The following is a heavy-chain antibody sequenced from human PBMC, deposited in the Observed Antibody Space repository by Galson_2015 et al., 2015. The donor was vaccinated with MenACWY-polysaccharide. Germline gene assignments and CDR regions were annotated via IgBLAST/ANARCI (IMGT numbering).Heavy chain of an antibody. V-gene: IGHV4-39*01. CDR2: IYYRGNT. CDR3: ARAPTPYCSSTSCFNKYAFEV. D-gene: IGHD2-2*01. Sequence: TLSLTCTVSGGSLNSRSYHWGWIRQPPGTGLEWIGIIYYRGNTYYNPSLESRVTISVDTSNNQFSLMLGSVTAADTALYYCARAPTPYCSSTSCFNKYAFEVWGQGTMVTVSS. J-gene: IGHJ3*01. CDR1: GGSLNSRSYH.